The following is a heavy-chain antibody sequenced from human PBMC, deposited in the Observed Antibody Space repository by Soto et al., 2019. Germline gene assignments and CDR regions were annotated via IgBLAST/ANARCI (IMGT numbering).Heavy chain of an antibody. D-gene: IGHD3-3*01. CDR1: GFTFSSYA. Sequence: GGSLRLSCAASGFTFSSYAMSWVRQAPGKGLEWVSAISGSGGSTYYADSVKGRFTISRDNSKNTLYLQMNSLRAEDTAVYYCARASKNYDFWSGYDNWFDPWGQGTLVTVSS. V-gene: IGHV3-23*01. J-gene: IGHJ5*02. CDR3: ARASKNYDFWSGYDNWFDP. CDR2: ISGSGGST.